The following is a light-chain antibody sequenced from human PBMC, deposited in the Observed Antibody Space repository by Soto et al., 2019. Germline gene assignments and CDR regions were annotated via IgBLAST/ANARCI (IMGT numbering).Light chain of an antibody. CDR1: SSDVGYFNY. J-gene: IGLJ2*01. CDR3: SSYTSTSPVV. V-gene: IGLV2-14*03. CDR2: DVS. Sequence: QSALTQPASVSGSPGQSITISCTGTSSDVGYFNYVSWYLQHPGKAPKLIIHDVSNRPSGVSNRFSGSKSGNTASLTISGLQAEDEADYYCSSYTSTSPVVFGGGTKLTVL.